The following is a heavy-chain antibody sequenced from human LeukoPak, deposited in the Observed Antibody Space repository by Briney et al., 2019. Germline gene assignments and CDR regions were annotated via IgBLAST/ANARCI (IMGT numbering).Heavy chain of an antibody. CDR1: GFTFSSYG. Sequence: GGSLRLSCAASGFTFSSYGMSWVRQAPGKGLEWVSSISSSSSYIYYADSVKGRFTISRDNAKNSLYLQMNSLRAEDTAVYYCARDLGYTEQLAPRLHDYWGQGTLVTVSS. CDR3: ARDLGYTEQLAPRLHDY. CDR2: ISSSSSYI. D-gene: IGHD6-6*01. J-gene: IGHJ4*02. V-gene: IGHV3-21*01.